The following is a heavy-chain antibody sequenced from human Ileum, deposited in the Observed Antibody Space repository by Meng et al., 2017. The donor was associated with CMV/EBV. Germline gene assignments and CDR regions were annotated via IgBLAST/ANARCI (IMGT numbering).Heavy chain of an antibody. CDR2: IRFDGSYK. CDR1: GFTFSNYG. V-gene: IGHV3-30*02. J-gene: IGHJ6*02. D-gene: IGHD1-26*01. Sequence: GGSLRLSCAASGFTFSNYGMHWVRQAPGKGLEWVAFIRFDGSYKYYADSVKGRFTISRDNSKNTLYLQMNSLRAEDTAVYYCAKGGSGSYPTYGMDVWGQGTTVTGSS. CDR3: AKGGSGSYPTYGMDV.